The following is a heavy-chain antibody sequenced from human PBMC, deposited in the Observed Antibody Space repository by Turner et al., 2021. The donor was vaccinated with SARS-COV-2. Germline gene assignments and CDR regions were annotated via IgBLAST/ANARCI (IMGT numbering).Heavy chain of an antibody. J-gene: IGHJ6*02. CDR1: GITFSTYA. Sequence: QVQPVQSGAEVMKPGSSLKVSCKASGITFSTYAISWVRQAPGQGLEWRGGIIPSFGTANYAQNFQGRVTITADESSSTGYMELSSLRSEDTAVYYCARDVDYFSPIWGSHHYYYGMDVWGQGTTVTVSS. V-gene: IGHV1-69*01. CDR3: ARDVDYFSPIWGSHHYYYGMDV. D-gene: IGHD4-17*01. CDR2: IIPSFGTA.